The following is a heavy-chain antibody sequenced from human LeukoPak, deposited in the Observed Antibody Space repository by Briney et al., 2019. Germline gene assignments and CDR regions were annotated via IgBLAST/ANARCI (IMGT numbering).Heavy chain of an antibody. CDR3: ARLGSSSWYDY. Sequence: ASVKVSCKASGYTFTSYDINWVRQATGQGLERMGWMNPNSGNTGYAQKFQGRVTITRNTSISTAYMELSSLRSEDTAVYYCARLGSSSWYDYWGQGTLVTVSS. V-gene: IGHV1-8*03. CDR2: MNPNSGNT. J-gene: IGHJ4*02. D-gene: IGHD6-13*01. CDR1: GYTFTSYD.